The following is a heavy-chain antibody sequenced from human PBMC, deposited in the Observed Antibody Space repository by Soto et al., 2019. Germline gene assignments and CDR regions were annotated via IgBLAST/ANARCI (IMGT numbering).Heavy chain of an antibody. V-gene: IGHV1-69*01. J-gene: IGHJ5*02. CDR2: IIPIFGTA. CDR1: GGTFSSYA. Sequence: QVQLVQSGAEVKKPGSSVKVSCKASGGTFSSYAISWVRQAPGQGLEWMGGIIPIFGTANYAQKFQGRVTIAADESTKTAYMELSRLRSEATAVYYFTRSLSRVFDWFDPWGQGTLVTVYS. CDR3: TRSLSRVFDWFDP.